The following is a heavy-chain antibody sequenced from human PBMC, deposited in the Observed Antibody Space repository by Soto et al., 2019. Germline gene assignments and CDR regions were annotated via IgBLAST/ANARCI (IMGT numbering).Heavy chain of an antibody. J-gene: IGHJ1*01. CDR3: AXEENCSGGTCYSEYFHR. V-gene: IGHV1-46*01. CDR2: VNPSGGST. D-gene: IGHD2-15*01. Sequence: GASVKVSCKASGYLFTAYSMHWVRLAPGQGLEWMGVVNPSGGSTKYAQNFQGRVTMTRDTSTTTIYMELSSLRSDDTAIYYCAXEENCSGGTCYSEYFHRWGQGTLVTVSS. CDR1: GYLFTAYS.